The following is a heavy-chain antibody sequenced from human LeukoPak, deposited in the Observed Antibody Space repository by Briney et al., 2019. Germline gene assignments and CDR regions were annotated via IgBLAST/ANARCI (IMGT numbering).Heavy chain of an antibody. CDR3: ARGGKKSVRGSYRLTYFDY. CDR2: IYYSGGT. V-gene: IGHV4-59*01. CDR1: GGSISSYY. J-gene: IGHJ4*02. Sequence: SETLSLTCTVSGGSISSYYWSWIRQPPGKGLEWIGYIYYSGGTNYNPSLKSRVTISVDTSKNQFSLKLSSVTAADTAVYYCARGGKKSVRGSYRLTYFDYWGQGTLVTVSS. D-gene: IGHD3-16*02.